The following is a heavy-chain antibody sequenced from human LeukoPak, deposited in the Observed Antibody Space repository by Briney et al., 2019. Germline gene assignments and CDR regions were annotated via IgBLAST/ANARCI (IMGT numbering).Heavy chain of an antibody. D-gene: IGHD5-12*01. CDR2: ISGSGGST. Sequence: GGSLRLSCAASGFTFSDYYINWIRQAPGKGLEWVSAISGSGGSTYYADSVKGRFTTSRDNSKNTLYLQMNSLRAEDTAVYYCARAMVATIFSYYYYMDVWGKGTTVTVSS. V-gene: IGHV3-23*01. J-gene: IGHJ6*03. CDR1: GFTFSDYY. CDR3: ARAMVATIFSYYYYMDV.